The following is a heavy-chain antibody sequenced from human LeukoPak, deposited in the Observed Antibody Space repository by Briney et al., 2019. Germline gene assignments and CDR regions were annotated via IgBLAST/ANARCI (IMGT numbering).Heavy chain of an antibody. CDR1: GFTFSSYA. CDR2: INQDRSEK. Sequence: GRSLRLSCAASGFTFSSYAMHWVRQAPGKGLEWAANINQDRSEKYYVDSVKGRFTISRDNAKNSLYLQMDSLRAEDTAVYYCARGGSTNGYYLVWGQGTLVTVSS. J-gene: IGHJ4*02. V-gene: IGHV3-7*01. D-gene: IGHD3-3*01. CDR3: ARGGSTNGYYLV.